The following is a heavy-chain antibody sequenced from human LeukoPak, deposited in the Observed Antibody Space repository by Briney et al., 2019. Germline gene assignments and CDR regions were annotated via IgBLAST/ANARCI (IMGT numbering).Heavy chain of an antibody. CDR3: AGALRDSGVVPAARRIRFDP. Sequence: SETLSLTCAVYGGSFSGDYWSWSRQPPGKGLEWMGEINHSVSTNYNPSPKSRVTISVDTSKTQFSLTLSSWTAAHTAVYYCAGALRDSGVVPAARRIRFDPWGQGTLVTVSS. CDR1: GGSFSGDY. D-gene: IGHD2-2*01. J-gene: IGHJ5*02. CDR2: INHSVST. V-gene: IGHV4-34*01.